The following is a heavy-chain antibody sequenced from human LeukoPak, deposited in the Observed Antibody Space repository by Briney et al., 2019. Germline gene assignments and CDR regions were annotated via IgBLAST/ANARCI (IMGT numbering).Heavy chain of an antibody. D-gene: IGHD1-26*01. CDR3: ARQVSGRLYYYYYMDV. CDR2: IYYSGST. CDR1: GGSISSSSYY. J-gene: IGHJ6*03. V-gene: IGHV4-39*01. Sequence: PSETLSLTCTVSGGSISSSSYYWGWIRQPPGKGLEWIGSIYYSGSTYYNPSLKSRVTISVDTSKNQFSLKLSSVTAADTAVYYCARQVSGRLYYYYYMDVWGKGTTVTVSS.